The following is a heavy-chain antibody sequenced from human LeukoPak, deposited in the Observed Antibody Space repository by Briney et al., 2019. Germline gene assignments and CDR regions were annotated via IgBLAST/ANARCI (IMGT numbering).Heavy chain of an antibody. J-gene: IGHJ6*02. V-gene: IGHV4-31*03. CDR3: ARDRGYCSSTSCGYYYGMDV. CDR2: IYYSGST. Sequence: PSQTLSLTCTVTGGSISSGGYYWSWIRQHPGKGLEWIGYIYYSGSTYYNPSLKSRVTISVDTSKNQFSLKLSSVTAADTAVYYCARDRGYCSSTSCGYYYGMDVWGQGTTVTVSS. D-gene: IGHD2-2*01. CDR1: GGSISSGGYY.